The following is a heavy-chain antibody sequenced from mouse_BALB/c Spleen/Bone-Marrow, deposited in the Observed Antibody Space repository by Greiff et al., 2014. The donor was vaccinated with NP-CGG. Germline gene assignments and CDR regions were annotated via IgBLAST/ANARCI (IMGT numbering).Heavy chain of an antibody. J-gene: IGHJ2*01. Sequence: VQLQQSRAELVRPGSSVKISCKASGYAFSSYWMNWVKQRPGQGLEWIGQIYPGDGDTNYNGNFKDKATLTTDKSSTTAYMQLGSLTSEDSAVYFCARGGRLTGYYFDYWGQGTTLTVSS. D-gene: IGHD4-1*01. CDR1: GYAFSSYW. CDR2: IYPGDGDT. CDR3: ARGGRLTGYYFDY. V-gene: IGHV1-80*01.